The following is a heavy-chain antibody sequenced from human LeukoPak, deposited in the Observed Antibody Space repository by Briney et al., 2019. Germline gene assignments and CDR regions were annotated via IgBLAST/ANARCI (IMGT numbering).Heavy chain of an antibody. CDR1: GDSVSSNSAA. V-gene: IGHV6-1*01. J-gene: IGHJ4*02. CDR2: TYYRSKWYN. Sequence: SQTLSLTCAISGDSVSSNSAAWNWIRQSPSRGLEWLGRTYYRSKWYNDDAGSWKSPITINPNTSKNQFSLQLNSVTPEDTAVYYCARDRQTNFDYWGQGPLVTVSS. CDR3: ARDRQTNFDY.